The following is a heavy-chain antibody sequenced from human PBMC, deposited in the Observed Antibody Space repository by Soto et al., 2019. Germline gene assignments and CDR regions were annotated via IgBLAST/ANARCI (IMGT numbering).Heavy chain of an antibody. CDR2: IYPSGIT. D-gene: IGHD2-15*01. CDR3: ARGPPIGR. Sequence: QLQLQESGSGLVKPSQTLSPTCAVSGGSISSGGYSWTWIRQPLGQGLEWIGYIYPSGITYYHPSLKSRVTISVDRSKNQFPLKLSSVTAADTAMYYCARGPPIGRWGQGTLVTVSS. J-gene: IGHJ4*02. V-gene: IGHV4-30-2*01. CDR1: GGSISSGGYS.